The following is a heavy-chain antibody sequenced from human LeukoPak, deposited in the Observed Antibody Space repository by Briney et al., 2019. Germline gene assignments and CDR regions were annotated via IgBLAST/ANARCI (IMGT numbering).Heavy chain of an antibody. V-gene: IGHV1-2*02. CDR2: INPNSGGT. CDR1: GYTFTGYY. J-gene: IGHJ3*02. CDR3: ARDLAPYSSSWYDAWCAFDI. D-gene: IGHD6-13*01. Sequence: GASVKVSCKASGYTFTGYYMHWVRQAPGQGLEWMGWINPNSGGTNYAQKFQGRVTMTRDTSISTAYMGLSRLRSDDTAVYYCARDLAPYSSSWYDAWCAFDIWGQGTMVTVSS.